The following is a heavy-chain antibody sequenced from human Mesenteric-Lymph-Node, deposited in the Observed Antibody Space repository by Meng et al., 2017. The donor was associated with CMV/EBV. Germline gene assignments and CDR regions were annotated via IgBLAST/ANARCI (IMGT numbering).Heavy chain of an antibody. V-gene: IGHV4-61*01. CDR2: IYYSGST. J-gene: IGHJ4*02. CDR1: GGSVSSGSYY. Sequence: GSLRLSCTVSGGSVSSGSYYWSWIRQPPGKGLEWIGYIYYSGSTNYNPSLKSRVTISVDTSKNQFSLKLSSVTAADTAVYYCASHGRMVRGVYYFDYWGQGTLVTVSS. D-gene: IGHD3-10*01. CDR3: ASHGRMVRGVYYFDY.